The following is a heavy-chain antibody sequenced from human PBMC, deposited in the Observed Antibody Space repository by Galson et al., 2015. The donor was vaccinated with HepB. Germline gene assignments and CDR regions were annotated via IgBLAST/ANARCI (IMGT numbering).Heavy chain of an antibody. CDR1: GFTFSSYA. D-gene: IGHD5-18*01. CDR2: ISYDGSNK. J-gene: IGHJ4*02. V-gene: IGHV3-30-3*01. CDR3: ARALLEAMAHTYYFDY. Sequence: SLRLSCAASGFTFSSYAMHWVRQAPGKGLEWVAVISYDGSNKYYADSVKGRFTISRDNSKNTLYLQMNSLRAEDTAVYYCARALLEAMAHTYYFDYWGQGTLVTVSS.